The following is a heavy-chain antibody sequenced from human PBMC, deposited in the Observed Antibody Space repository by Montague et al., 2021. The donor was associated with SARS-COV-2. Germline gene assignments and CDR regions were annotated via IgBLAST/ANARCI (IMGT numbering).Heavy chain of an antibody. V-gene: IGHV4-34*01. CDR2: ISHGGTA. D-gene: IGHD4-11*01. Sequence: SETLSLTCAVYGGSFSGYFWSWIRQTPGRGLEWIGEISHGGTADYNPSLKSRVTLSVDTSKAQFSLILTSVTAADTAVYYCARERGRGVDYFDPWGQGTLVTVSS. J-gene: IGHJ5*02. CDR3: ARERGRGVDYFDP. CDR1: GGSFSGYF.